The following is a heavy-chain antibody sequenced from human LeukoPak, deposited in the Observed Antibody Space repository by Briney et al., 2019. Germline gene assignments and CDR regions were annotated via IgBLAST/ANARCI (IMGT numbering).Heavy chain of an antibody. D-gene: IGHD2-21*01. J-gene: IGHJ4*02. CDR1: GGTFSSYA. CDR3: VRDSAYCGGDCRQFDY. V-gene: IGHV1-69*13. CDR2: IIPRFATT. Sequence: ASVKVSCKASGGTFSSYALSWVRRAPGQGLEWMGGIIPRFATTKYGQKFQGRVTLTADESTSTAYMELSSLRSEDTAMYYCVRDSAYCGGDCRQFDYWGQGTLVTVSS.